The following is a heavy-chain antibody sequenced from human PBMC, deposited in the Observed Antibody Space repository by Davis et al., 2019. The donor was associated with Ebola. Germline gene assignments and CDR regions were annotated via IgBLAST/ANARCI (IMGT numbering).Heavy chain of an antibody. CDR1: GFTFSSYS. V-gene: IGHV3-21*01. CDR2: ISSSSSYI. J-gene: IGHJ4*02. CDR3: ATPSSGNRGY. Sequence: GESLKISCAASGFTFSSYSMNWVRQAPGKGLEWVSSISSSSSYIYYGDSVKGRFTISRDNAKNSLYLQMNSLRAEDTAVYYCATPSSGNRGYWGQGTLVTVSS. D-gene: IGHD6-25*01.